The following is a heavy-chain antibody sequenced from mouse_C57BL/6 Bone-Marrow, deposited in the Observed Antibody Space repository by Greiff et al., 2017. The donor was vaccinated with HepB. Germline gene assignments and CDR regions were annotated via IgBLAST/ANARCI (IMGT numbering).Heavy chain of an antibody. J-gene: IGHJ1*03. D-gene: IGHD1-1*01. V-gene: IGHV5-17*01. CDR1: GFTFSDYG. CDR3: AKRGYYCGSPWYFDV. Sequence: EVQRVESGGGLVKPGGSLKLSCAASGFTFSDYGMHWVRQAPEKGLAWVAYISSGSSTIYYADTVKGRFTISRVNAKNTLFLQMSSLRSEVTAMYYCAKRGYYCGSPWYFDVWGTGTTVTVSS. CDR2: ISSGSSTI.